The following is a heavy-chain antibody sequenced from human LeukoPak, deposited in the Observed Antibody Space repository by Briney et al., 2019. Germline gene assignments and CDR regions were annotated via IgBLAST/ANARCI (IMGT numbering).Heavy chain of an antibody. CDR1: GFIFDDYT. Sequence: GGSLRLSCAASGFIFDDYTMHWVRQGPGKGLEWVSLITWDGGSTYYADSMEGRFTISRDNSKNSLYLQMNSLRAEDTAVYYCARGDCSGGSCYYDYYYGLDVWGQGTTVTVSS. CDR3: ARGDCSGGSCYYDYYYGLDV. V-gene: IGHV3-43*01. CDR2: ITWDGGST. J-gene: IGHJ6*02. D-gene: IGHD2-15*01.